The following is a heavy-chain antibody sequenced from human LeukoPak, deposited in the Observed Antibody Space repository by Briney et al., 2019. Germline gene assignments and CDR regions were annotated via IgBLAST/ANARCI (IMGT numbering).Heavy chain of an antibody. D-gene: IGHD5-18*01. V-gene: IGHV4-39*01. CDR2: IYYSGST. J-gene: IGHJ6*02. Sequence: SETLSLTCTVSGGSISSSSYYWGWIRQPPGKGLEWIGSIYYSGSTYYNPSLKSRVTISVDTSKNQFSLKLSSVTAADTAVYYCAPDTAMVWYYYGMDVWGQGTTVTVSS. CDR1: GGSISSSSYY. CDR3: APDTAMVWYYYGMDV.